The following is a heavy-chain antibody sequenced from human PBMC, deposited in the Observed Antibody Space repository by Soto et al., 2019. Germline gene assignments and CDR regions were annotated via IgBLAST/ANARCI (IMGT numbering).Heavy chain of an antibody. J-gene: IGHJ4*02. D-gene: IGHD2-15*01. V-gene: IGHV1-69*12. CDR2: IIPIFGTA. Sequence: QVQLVQSGAEVKKPGSSVKVSCKASGGTFSSYAISWVRQAPGQGLEWMGGIIPIFGTANYAQKFQGRVTITADESTCTAYMELSSLRSGDTAVYYCASESRYCSGGSCYFLPGIGYWGQGTLVTVSS. CDR1: GGTFSSYA. CDR3: ASESRYCSGGSCYFLPGIGY.